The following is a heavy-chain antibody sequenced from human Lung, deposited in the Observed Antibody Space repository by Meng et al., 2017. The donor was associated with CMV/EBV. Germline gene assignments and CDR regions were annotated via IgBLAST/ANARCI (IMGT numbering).Heavy chain of an antibody. V-gene: IGHV1-8*01. Sequence: ASVXVSCKASGYTFSNYDIIWVRQASGQGLEWVGWMNPNRGNTAYAQKFQGRVTMTRDTSTSIAYRELSSLRSGDTAVYYCARGQVQCSTINCHDYRFSGMDVWXQGTTVTVSS. CDR3: ARGQVQCSTINCHDYRFSGMDV. CDR2: MNPNRGNT. CDR1: GYTFSNYD. J-gene: IGHJ6*02. D-gene: IGHD2/OR15-2a*01.